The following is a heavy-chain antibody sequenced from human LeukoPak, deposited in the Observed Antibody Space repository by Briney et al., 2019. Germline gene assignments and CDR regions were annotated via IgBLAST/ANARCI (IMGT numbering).Heavy chain of an antibody. J-gene: IGHJ6*02. CDR2: IIPIFGTA. CDR3: ARVGLSIIRRYQLQSPGHYYGMDV. D-gene: IGHD2-2*01. V-gene: IGHV1-69*13. CDR1: GGTFSSYA. Sequence: ASVTVSCKASGGTFSSYAISWVRQAPGQGLEWMGGIIPIFGTANYAQKFQGRVTITADESTNTAYMELSSLRSEDTAVYYCARVGLSIIRRYQLQSPGHYYGMDVWGQGTTVTVSS.